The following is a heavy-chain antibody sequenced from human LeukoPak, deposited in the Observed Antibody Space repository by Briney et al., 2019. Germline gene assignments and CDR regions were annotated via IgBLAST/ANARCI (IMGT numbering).Heavy chain of an antibody. Sequence: PGGSLKLSCAASGFTFSGSAMHWVRQASGKGLEWVGRIRSKANSYATAYAASVKDRFTISRDDSKNTAYLQMSSLKTEDTAVYYCTSGIVGARYYFDYWGQGTLVTVSS. J-gene: IGHJ4*02. CDR3: TSGIVGARYYFDY. D-gene: IGHD1-26*01. CDR2: IRSKANSYAT. V-gene: IGHV3-73*01. CDR1: GFTFSGSA.